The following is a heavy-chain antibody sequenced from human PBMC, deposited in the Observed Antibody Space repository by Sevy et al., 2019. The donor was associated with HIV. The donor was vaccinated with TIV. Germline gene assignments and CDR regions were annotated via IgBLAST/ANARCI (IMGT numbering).Heavy chain of an antibody. J-gene: IGHJ4*02. CDR1: GGSISSYY. Sequence: SETLSLTCTVSGGSISSYYWSWIRQPPGKGLEWIGYMYYSGSTNYNPSLKSRVTISVDTSKNQFTLKLSSVSAADTAVYYCAGELYDGSGYNYFDYWGQGALVTVSS. CDR2: MYYSGST. D-gene: IGHD3-22*01. V-gene: IGHV4-59*01. CDR3: AGELYDGSGYNYFDY.